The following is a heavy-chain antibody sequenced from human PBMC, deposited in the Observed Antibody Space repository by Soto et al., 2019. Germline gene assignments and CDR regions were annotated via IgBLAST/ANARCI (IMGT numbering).Heavy chain of an antibody. Sequence: AAAGGNCGNYGRSWIRQNTGKGLEWVSAISGGGGSTYYADSVKGRFTMSRDNSKNTIYLQMNSLRAEDTAVYYCARHCGGHYDFWSGYSAYFDYWGQGNLVIV. CDR1: GGNCGNYG. V-gene: IGHV3-23*01. J-gene: IGHJ4*02. CDR2: ISGGGGST. D-gene: IGHD3-3*01. CDR3: ARHCGGHYDFWSGYSAYFDY.